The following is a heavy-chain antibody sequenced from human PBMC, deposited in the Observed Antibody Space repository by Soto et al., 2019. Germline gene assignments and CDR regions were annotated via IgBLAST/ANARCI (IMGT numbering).Heavy chain of an antibody. D-gene: IGHD6-6*01. CDR2: INPNSADT. J-gene: IGHJ4*02. CDR3: ARSVSFITPRPDY. Sequence: ASVKVSCKASGYTFTDYYMHWVRHAPGQGLEWMGWINPNSADTNYAQKFQGRVTVTRDTSISTVYMELSRLRSDDTAVYYCARSVSFITPRPDYWGQGTLVTVSS. V-gene: IGHV1-2*02. CDR1: GYTFTDYY.